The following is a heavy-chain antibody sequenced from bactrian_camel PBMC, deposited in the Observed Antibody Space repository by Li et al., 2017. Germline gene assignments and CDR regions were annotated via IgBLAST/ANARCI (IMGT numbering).Heavy chain of an antibody. CDR1: DDPTSKYYMDDTYC. D-gene: IGHD3*01. CDR3: AIDSDPCRRRGYETWLPDRTDFPY. J-gene: IGHJ6*01. V-gene: IGHV3S55*01. CDR2: IDGAGST. Sequence: QVQLVESGGGSVQAGGSLRLACKVTDDPTSKYYMDDTYCMGWFRQAPGKEREEVAVIDGAGSTIYADSQKGRFTISRDNAEMTLHLQMNSLRPGDTAMYYCAIDSDPCRRRGYETWLPDRTDFPYWGQGTQVTVS.